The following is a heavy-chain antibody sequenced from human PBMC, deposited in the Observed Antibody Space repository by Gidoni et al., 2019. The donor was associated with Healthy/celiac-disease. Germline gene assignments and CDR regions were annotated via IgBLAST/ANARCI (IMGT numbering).Heavy chain of an antibody. D-gene: IGHD3-3*01. CDR2: FDPEDGET. CDR3: ATTNPVRFFSGGGLGY. V-gene: IGHV1-24*01. J-gene: IGHJ4*02. CDR1: GYTLTELS. Sequence: QVQLVPSGAEGKKPGASVQVSCKVSGYTLTELSMHWVRQAPGKGLAWMGGFDPEDGETIYAQKFQGRVTMTEDTSTDTAYMDLSSLRSEDTAVYYCATTNPVRFFSGGGLGYWGQGTLVTVSS.